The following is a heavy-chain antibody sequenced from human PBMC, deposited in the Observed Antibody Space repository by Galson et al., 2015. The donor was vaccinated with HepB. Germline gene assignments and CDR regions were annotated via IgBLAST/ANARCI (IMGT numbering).Heavy chain of an antibody. CDR2: VYSDSST. CDR1: GFTVSRNH. Sequence: SLRLSCAASGFTVSRNHMSWVRQAPGKGLEWVSVVYSDSSTYYADSVKGRFTISRDNSKNTVYLQMNSLRAEDTAVYYCARVRYDSPMDHYSYYMDVWGKGTTVTVSS. J-gene: IGHJ6*03. V-gene: IGHV3-66*01. D-gene: IGHD3-3*01. CDR3: ARVRYDSPMDHYSYYMDV.